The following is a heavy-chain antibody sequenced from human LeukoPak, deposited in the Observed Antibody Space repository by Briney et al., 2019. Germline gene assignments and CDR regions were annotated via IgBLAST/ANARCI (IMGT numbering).Heavy chain of an antibody. Sequence: GGSLRLSCAASGFTFSNYAMSWVRQAPGEGLEWVSAVSGSGTTTHYADSVKGRFIVSRDNAQNTVFLQLHSLGADDTAVYFCSKGETDAGTLTYVYWGQGTLVTVSS. D-gene: IGHD1-7*01. J-gene: IGHJ1*01. CDR1: GFTFSNYA. CDR3: SKGETDAGTLTYVY. CDR2: VSGSGTTT. V-gene: IGHV3-23*05.